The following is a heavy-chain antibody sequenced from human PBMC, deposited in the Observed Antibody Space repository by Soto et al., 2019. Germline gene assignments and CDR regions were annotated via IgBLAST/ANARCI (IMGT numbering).Heavy chain of an antibody. CDR1: GFTFSDYY. Sequence: GGSLRLSCAASGFTFSDYYMSWIRQAPGKGLEWVSYISSSGSTIYYADSVKGRFTISRDNAKNSLYLQMNSLRAEDTAVYYCARRHYGDYAAYYFDYWGQGTLVTVSS. CDR2: ISSSGSTI. D-gene: IGHD4-17*01. V-gene: IGHV3-11*01. J-gene: IGHJ4*02. CDR3: ARRHYGDYAAYYFDY.